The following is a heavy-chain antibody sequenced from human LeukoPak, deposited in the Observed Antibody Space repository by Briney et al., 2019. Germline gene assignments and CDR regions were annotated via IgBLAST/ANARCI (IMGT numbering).Heavy chain of an antibody. CDR1: GGSISSSSYY. CDR3: ARDTDGYNRFDY. Sequence: SETLSLTCTVSGGSISSSSYYWSWIRQPPGEGLEWIGYIYYSGSTNYNPSLKRRVTISVDTSKNRFSLKLSSVTAADTAVYYCARDTDGYNRFDYWGQGTLVTVSS. J-gene: IGHJ4*02. D-gene: IGHD5-24*01. V-gene: IGHV4-61*01. CDR2: IYYSGST.